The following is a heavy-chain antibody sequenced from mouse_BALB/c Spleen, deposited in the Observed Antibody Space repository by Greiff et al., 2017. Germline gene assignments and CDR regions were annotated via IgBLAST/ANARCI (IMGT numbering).Heavy chain of an antibody. CDR1: GFNIKDTY. Sequence: VTLKVSGAELVKPGASVKLSCTASGFNIKDTYMHWVKQRPEQGLEWIGRIDPANGNTKYDPKFQGKATITADTSSNTAYLQLSSLTSEDTAVYYCAVSLELGGDYYAMDYWGQGTSVTVSS. V-gene: IGHV14-3*02. D-gene: IGHD4-1*01. CDR2: IDPANGNT. J-gene: IGHJ4*01. CDR3: AVSLELGGDYYAMDY.